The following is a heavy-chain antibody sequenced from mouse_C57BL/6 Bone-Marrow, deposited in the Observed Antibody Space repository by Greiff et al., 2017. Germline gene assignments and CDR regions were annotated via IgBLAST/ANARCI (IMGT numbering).Heavy chain of an antibody. CDR3: ARIYYYGSSHGGFAY. CDR1: GYTFTSYW. Sequence: VQLQQPGAELVKPGASVKLSCKASGYTFTSYWMHWVKQRPGQGLEWIGMIHPNSGSTNYNEKFKSKATLTVDKSSSTAYMQLSSLTSEDSAVYYGARIYYYGSSHGGFAYWGQGTLVTVSA. J-gene: IGHJ3*01. CDR2: IHPNSGST. D-gene: IGHD1-1*01. V-gene: IGHV1-64*01.